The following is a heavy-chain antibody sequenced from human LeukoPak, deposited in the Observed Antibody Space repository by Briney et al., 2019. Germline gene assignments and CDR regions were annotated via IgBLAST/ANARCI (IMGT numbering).Heavy chain of an antibody. Sequence: GASVKVSCKASGYTFTSYFLHWMRQAPGQGLEWMAIINPSGSTISYAQKFQGRVTVTRDMSTSTVYMELSSLRSEDTAVYYCAISYGDTDYYYYMDVWGKGTTVTISS. D-gene: IGHD4-17*01. V-gene: IGHV1-46*01. CDR2: INPSGSTI. J-gene: IGHJ6*03. CDR1: GYTFTSYF. CDR3: AISYGDTDYYYYMDV.